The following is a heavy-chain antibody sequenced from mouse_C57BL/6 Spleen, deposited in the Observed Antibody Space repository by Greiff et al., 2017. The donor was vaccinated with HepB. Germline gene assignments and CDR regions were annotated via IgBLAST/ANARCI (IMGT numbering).Heavy chain of an antibody. D-gene: IGHD1-1*01. J-gene: IGHJ4*01. CDR1: GYTFTSYW. V-gene: IGHV1-64*01. CDR2: IHPNSGST. CDR3: ARGVYSWYAMDY. Sequence: QVQLKQPGAELVKPGASVKLSCKASGYTFTSYWMHWVKQRPGQGLEWIGMIHPNSGSTNYNEKFKSKATLTVDKSSSTAYMQLSSLTSEDSAVYYCARGVYSWYAMDYWGQGTSVTVSS.